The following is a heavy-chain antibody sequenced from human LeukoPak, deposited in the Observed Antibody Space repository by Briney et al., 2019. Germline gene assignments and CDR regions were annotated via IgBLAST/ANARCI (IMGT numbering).Heavy chain of an antibody. CDR1: GFTFRNYV. V-gene: IGHV3-30*14. CDR3: VRDGGGGYNQIDY. Sequence: PGGSLRLSCAASGFTFRNYVIHWVRQAPGKGLEWVAVTSSDLNVKLYADSVKGRFTISRDNFKSTLYLQMNNLRLEDTAVYYCVRDGGGGYNQIDYWGQGILVTVSS. D-gene: IGHD6-25*01. CDR2: TSSDLNVK. J-gene: IGHJ4*02.